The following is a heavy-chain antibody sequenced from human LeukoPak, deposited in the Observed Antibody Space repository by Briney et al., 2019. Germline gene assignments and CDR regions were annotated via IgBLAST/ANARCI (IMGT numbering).Heavy chain of an antibody. Sequence: TGGSLRLSCAASGFTFDDYVMHWVRQAPGKGLEWVSGISWNSGSIGYADAVQGRFIISRDNAKKSLYLQMNSLRAEDTALYYCAKDSRSSTWSYLTYWGQGTLVTVSS. CDR3: AKDSRSSTWSYLTY. D-gene: IGHD6-13*01. CDR2: ISWNSGSI. J-gene: IGHJ4*02. V-gene: IGHV3-9*01. CDR1: GFTFDDYV.